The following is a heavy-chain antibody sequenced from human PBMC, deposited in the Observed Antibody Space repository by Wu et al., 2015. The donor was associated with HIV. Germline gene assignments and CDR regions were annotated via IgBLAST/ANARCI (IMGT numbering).Heavy chain of an antibody. D-gene: IGHD3/OR15-3a*01. CDR2: IRPDSGAT. CDR3: ARDLGNDFAVRGYYWYMDV. V-gene: IGHV1-2*02. J-gene: IGHJ6*03. Sequence: QVQLVQSGAEVKKPGSSVKVSCTASGGTFSRYTISWVRQAPGQGLEWMGWIRPDSGATHYAEKFQDRVTMTRDASISTAYMQLNRLRSDDTAVYFCARDLGNDFAVRGYYWYMDVWGRGTAITVSS. CDR1: GGTFSRYT.